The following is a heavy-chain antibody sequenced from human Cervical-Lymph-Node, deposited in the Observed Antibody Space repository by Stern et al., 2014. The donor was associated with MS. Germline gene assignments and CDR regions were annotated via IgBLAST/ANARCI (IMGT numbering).Heavy chain of an antibody. V-gene: IGHV4-59*01. CDR2: IYYSGST. CDR1: GGSISYYY. J-gene: IGHJ4*02. D-gene: IGHD6-6*01. Sequence: VQLVESGPGLVKPSETLSLTCTVSGGSISYYYWSWIRQPPGKGLEWIGYIYYSGSTNYNPSLKSRVTISVDTSKNQFSLKLSSVTAADTAVYYCARGGSSSPPFDYWGQGTLVTVSS. CDR3: ARGGSSSPPFDY.